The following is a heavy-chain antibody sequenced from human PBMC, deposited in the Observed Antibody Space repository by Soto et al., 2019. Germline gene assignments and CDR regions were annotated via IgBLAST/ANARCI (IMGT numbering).Heavy chain of an antibody. CDR1: GFAFDYYS. Sequence: EVQLVESGGCVVQPGGSLRLSCAASGFAFDYYSLNWVRQAPGKGLEWVSLISWDGHSTYYADSVKGRYIISRDNSKNSLYLQLNSLRSKHAAIYYCAQAQTRLAVDANLEYWGPGTVVTVSS. V-gene: IGHV3-43*01. D-gene: IGHD6-19*01. CDR2: ISWDGHST. CDR3: AQAQTRLAVDANLEY. J-gene: IGHJ4*02.